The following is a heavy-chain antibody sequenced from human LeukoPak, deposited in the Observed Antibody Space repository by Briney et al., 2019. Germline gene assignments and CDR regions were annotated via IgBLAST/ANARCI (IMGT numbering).Heavy chain of an antibody. V-gene: IGHV1-18*01. CDR3: ARVKYYDSSGYYYPDLDY. CDR2: ISAYNGNT. J-gene: IGHJ4*02. D-gene: IGHD3-22*01. Sequence: ASVKVSCKASGYTFTSHGISWVRQAHGQGLEWMGWISAYNGNTNYAQKPQGRVTMTTDTSTSTAYMELRSLRSDDTAVYYCARVKYYDSSGYYYPDLDYWGQGTLVTVSS. CDR1: GYTFTSHG.